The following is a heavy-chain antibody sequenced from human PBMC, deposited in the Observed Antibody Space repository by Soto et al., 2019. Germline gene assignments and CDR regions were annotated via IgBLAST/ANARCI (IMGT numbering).Heavy chain of an antibody. CDR2: IYYSGST. CDR1: GGSISSGDYY. CDR3: AIRIAARYFYDY. V-gene: IGHV4-30-4*01. Sequence: SETLSLTCTVSGGSISSGDYYWSWIRQPPGKGLEWIGYIYYSGSTYYNPSLKSRVTISVDTSKNQFSLKLSSVTAADTAVYYCAIRIAARYFYDYWGQGTLVTVSS. D-gene: IGHD6-6*01. J-gene: IGHJ4*02.